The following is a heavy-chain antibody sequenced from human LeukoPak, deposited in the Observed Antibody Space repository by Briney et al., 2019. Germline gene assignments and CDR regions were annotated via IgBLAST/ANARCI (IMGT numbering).Heavy chain of an antibody. CDR3: ASKNEYSNYDY. CDR2: INPNSGGT. D-gene: IGHD4-11*01. V-gene: IGHV1-2*02. Sequence: GASVKVSCKASGYTFTGYYMHWVRQAPGQGLEWMGWINPNSGGTNYAQKFQGRVTITADKSTSTAYMELSSLRSEDTAVYYCASKNEYSNYDYWGQGTLVTVSS. CDR1: GYTFTGYY. J-gene: IGHJ4*02.